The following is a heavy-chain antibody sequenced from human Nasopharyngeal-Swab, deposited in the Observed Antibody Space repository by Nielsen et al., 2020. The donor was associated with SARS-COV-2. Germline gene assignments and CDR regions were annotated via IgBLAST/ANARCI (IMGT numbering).Heavy chain of an antibody. Sequence: WIRQPPGKGLEWVSVMYHDGRTYYTDSVKGRFTISRDNSKNTAYLQMNSLRAEDTAVYYCAREFYYRFDYWGQGTLVTVSS. CDR2: MYHDGRT. CDR3: AREFYYRFDY. J-gene: IGHJ4*02. D-gene: IGHD3-10*01. V-gene: IGHV3-66*01.